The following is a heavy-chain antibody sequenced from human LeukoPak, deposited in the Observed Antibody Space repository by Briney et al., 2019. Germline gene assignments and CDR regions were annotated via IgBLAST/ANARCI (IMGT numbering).Heavy chain of an antibody. CDR2: ISGSGGST. Sequence: GGSLRLSCAASGFTFSSYAMSWVRQAPGKGLEWVSAISGSGGSTYYADSVNGRFTISRDNSKNTLYLHMNSLRAEDTAVYYCAKETGCCSSTSCPASLDYWGQGALVTVSS. CDR1: GFTFSSYA. D-gene: IGHD2-2*01. V-gene: IGHV3-23*01. CDR3: AKETGCCSSTSCPASLDY. J-gene: IGHJ4*02.